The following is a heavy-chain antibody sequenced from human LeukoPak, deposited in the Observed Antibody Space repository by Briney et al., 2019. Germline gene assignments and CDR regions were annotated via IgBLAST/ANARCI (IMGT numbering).Heavy chain of an antibody. Sequence: GESLKISCKGSGYSFANYWIGWVRQMPGKGLEWMGIIYPGDSDTRYSPSFQGQVTISADKSISTAYLQWSSLKASDTAMYYCARHGPNYYYDSSGDYWGQGTLVTVSS. V-gene: IGHV5-51*01. CDR3: ARHGPNYYYDSSGDY. CDR1: GYSFANYW. J-gene: IGHJ4*02. CDR2: IYPGDSDT. D-gene: IGHD3-22*01.